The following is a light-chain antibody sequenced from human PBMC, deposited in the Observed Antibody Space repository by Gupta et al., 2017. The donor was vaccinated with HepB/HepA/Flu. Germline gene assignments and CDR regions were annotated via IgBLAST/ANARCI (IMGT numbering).Light chain of an antibody. Sequence: DIVMTQSPLSLPVTPGEPASISCRSSQSLLHSNGYNYLDRYLQKPGQAPQLLIYLVSNLASGVPDRCNDSGKGTDFTLKISSGKEEDIGVYYCRQALQNALITYGGGTKVEIK. J-gene: IGKJ4*01. CDR2: LVS. CDR1: QSLLHSNGYNY. V-gene: IGKV2-28*01. CDR3: RQALQNALIT.